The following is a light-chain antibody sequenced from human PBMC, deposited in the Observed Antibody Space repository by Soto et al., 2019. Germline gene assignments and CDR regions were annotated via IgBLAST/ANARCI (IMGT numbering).Light chain of an antibody. V-gene: IGKV1-39*01. CDR3: QQSYGRPPIT. J-gene: IGKJ5*01. Sequence: DIQMTQSPSSLSASVGDRVTITCRASHDIRVYINWYQQKPGRAPKLLIYATFTLQSGVPARFSGSGFGTEFNLTISSLQPEDFATYYCQQSYGRPPITFGQGTRLEIK. CDR1: HDIRVY. CDR2: ATF.